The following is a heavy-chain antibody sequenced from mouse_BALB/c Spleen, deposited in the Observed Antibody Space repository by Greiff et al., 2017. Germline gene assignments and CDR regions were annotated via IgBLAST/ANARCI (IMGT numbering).Heavy chain of an antibody. Sequence: EVKLVESGGGLVQPGGSRKLSCAASGFTFSSFGMHWVRQAPEKGLEWVAYISSGSSTIYYADTVKGRFTISRDNPKNTLFLQVTSLRSEDTAMYYCARDRYYGSSPYYFDDWGQGTTRTVSA. D-gene: IGHD1-1*01. CDR2: ISSGSSTI. CDR1: GFTFSSFG. J-gene: IGHJ2*01. V-gene: IGHV5-17*02. CDR3: ARDRYYGSSPYYFDD.